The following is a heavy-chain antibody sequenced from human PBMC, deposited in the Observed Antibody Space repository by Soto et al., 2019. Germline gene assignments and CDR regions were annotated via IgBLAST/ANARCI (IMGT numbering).Heavy chain of an antibody. CDR3: ARTQRNSRRGYSYGNFDY. J-gene: IGHJ4*02. CDR2: IIPIFGTA. CDR1: GGTFSSYA. Sequence: RASVKVSCKASGGTFSSYAISWVRQAPGQGLEWMGGIIPIFGTANYAQKFQGRVTITADESTSTAYMELSSLRSEDTAVYYCARTQRNSRRGYSYGNFDYWGRGTLVTVSS. V-gene: IGHV1-69*13. D-gene: IGHD5-18*01.